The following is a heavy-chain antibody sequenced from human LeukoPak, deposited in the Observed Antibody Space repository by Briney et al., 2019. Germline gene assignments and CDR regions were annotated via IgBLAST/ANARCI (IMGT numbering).Heavy chain of an antibody. V-gene: IGHV1-18*01. J-gene: IGHJ4*02. CDR3: ARGVRRGGYDFYY. CDR2: ISAYNGNT. Sequence: ASVKVSCKASGYAFTRHYMHWVRQAPGQGLEWMGWISAYNGNTNYAQKLQGRVTMTTDTSTSTAYMELRSLRSDDTAVYYCARGVRRGGYDFYYWGQGTLVTVSS. D-gene: IGHD5-12*01. CDR1: GYAFTRHY.